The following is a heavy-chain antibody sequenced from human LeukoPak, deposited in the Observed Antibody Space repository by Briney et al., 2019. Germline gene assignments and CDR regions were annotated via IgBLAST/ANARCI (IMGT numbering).Heavy chain of an antibody. Sequence: SETLSLTCTVSGGSISTYYWIWIRQPPGKGLEWIGYIYYSGSTNYNSSLKSRVTISVDTSKNQFSLNLNSVTAADTAVYYCARSFYGYSFDYWGQGTLVTVSS. CDR2: IYYSGST. J-gene: IGHJ4*02. CDR3: ARSFYGYSFDY. CDR1: GGSISTYY. V-gene: IGHV4-59*01. D-gene: IGHD4-17*01.